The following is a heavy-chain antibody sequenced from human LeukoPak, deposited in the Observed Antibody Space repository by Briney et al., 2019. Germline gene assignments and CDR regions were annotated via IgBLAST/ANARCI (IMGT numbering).Heavy chain of an antibody. CDR2: IIPIFGTA. CDR1: GGTFSSYA. Sequence: ASVKVSCKASGGTFSSYAISWVRQAPGQGLEWMGGIIPIFGTANYAQKFQGRVTITTDESTSTAYMELSSLRSEDTAVYYCARGIECSSTSCYSDAFDIWGQGTMVTVSS. J-gene: IGHJ3*02. CDR3: ARGIECSSTSCYSDAFDI. V-gene: IGHV1-69*05. D-gene: IGHD2-2*01.